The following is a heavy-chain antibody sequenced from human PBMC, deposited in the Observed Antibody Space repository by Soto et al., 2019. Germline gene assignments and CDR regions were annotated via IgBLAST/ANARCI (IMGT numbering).Heavy chain of an antibody. Sequence: QLQLQESGPGLVKPSETLSLTCAVSGGSISSSSYYWGWIRQPPGKGQEWIGSIYYSGSTYYTPSLQSRGAISVDTSKNQFSLQLNSVTAADTAVYYCARRTVNIRTFYSGLKTHCFDYWGRGTLVTVSS. J-gene: IGHJ4*02. V-gene: IGHV4-39*01. CDR3: ARRTVNIRTFYSGLKTHCFDY. CDR1: GGSISSSSYY. CDR2: IYYSGST. D-gene: IGHD6-19*01.